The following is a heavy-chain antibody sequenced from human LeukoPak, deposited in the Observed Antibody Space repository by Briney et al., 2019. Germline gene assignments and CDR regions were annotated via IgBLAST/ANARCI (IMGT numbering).Heavy chain of an antibody. CDR1: GGSISSSSYY. J-gene: IGHJ4*02. CDR3: ARRGDILTGSPFDY. CDR2: IYYSGST. D-gene: IGHD3-9*01. Sequence: SETLSLTCTVSGGSISSSSYYWSWIRQPPGKGLEWIGYIYYSGSTNYNPSLKSRVTISVDTSKNQFSLKLSSVTAADTAVYYCARRGDILTGSPFDYWGQGTLVTVSS. V-gene: IGHV4-61*05.